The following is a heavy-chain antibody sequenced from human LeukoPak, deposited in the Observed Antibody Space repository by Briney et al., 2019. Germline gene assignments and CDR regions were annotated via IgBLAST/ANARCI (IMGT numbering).Heavy chain of an antibody. Sequence: GGSLRLSCAASGFTFSSYWMHWVRQAPGKGLVWVSRINSDGSSTSYADSVKGRFTISRDNAKNTLYLQMNSLRAEDTAVYYCATQAVSHGYYFDYWGQGTLVTVSS. CDR2: INSDGSST. CDR3: ATQAVSHGYYFDY. D-gene: IGHD4-17*01. J-gene: IGHJ4*02. CDR1: GFTFSSYW. V-gene: IGHV3-74*01.